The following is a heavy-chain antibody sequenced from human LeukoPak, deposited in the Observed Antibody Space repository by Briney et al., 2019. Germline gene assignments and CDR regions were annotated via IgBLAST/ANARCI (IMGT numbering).Heavy chain of an antibody. CDR2: INHSGGT. J-gene: IGHJ4*02. CDR3: ARDVDYYGV. CDR1: GGSFSGYF. Sequence: PSETLSLTCAVYGGSFSGYFWNWIRQPPVKGLEWIGEINHSGGTNYNPSLKSRVTISVDTSKKQFSLKLSSVTAADTAVYYCARDVDYYGVWGQGTLVTVSS. D-gene: IGHD3-10*01. V-gene: IGHV4-34*01.